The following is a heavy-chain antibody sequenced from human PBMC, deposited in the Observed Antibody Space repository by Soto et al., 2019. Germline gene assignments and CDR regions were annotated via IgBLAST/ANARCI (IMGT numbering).Heavy chain of an antibody. CDR3: ARDAGYYYGSGAPEQPRSYGMDV. CDR1: GYTFTSYG. V-gene: IGHV1-18*01. D-gene: IGHD3-10*01. Sequence: QVQLVQSGAEVKKPGASVKVSCKASGYTFTSYGISWVRQAPGQGLEWMGWISAYNGNTNYAQKLQGRVTMTTDTSTSTAYMELRRLGSADTAVYYCARDAGYYYGSGAPEQPRSYGMDVWGQGTTVTVSS. J-gene: IGHJ6*01. CDR2: ISAYNGNT.